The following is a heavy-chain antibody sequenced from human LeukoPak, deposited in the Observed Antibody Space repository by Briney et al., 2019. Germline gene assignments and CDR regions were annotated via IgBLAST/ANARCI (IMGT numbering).Heavy chain of an antibody. V-gene: IGHV4-34*01. J-gene: IGHJ4*02. CDR3: ARHFVRYCSGGSCLPGY. CDR2: INHSGST. CDR1: GGSFSGYY. Sequence: SETLSLTCAVYGGSFSGYYWSWIRQPPGKGLEWIGEINHSGSTNYNPSLKSRVTISVDTSKNQFSLKLSSVTAADTAVYYCARHFVRYCSGGSCLPGYWGQGTLVTVSS. D-gene: IGHD2-15*01.